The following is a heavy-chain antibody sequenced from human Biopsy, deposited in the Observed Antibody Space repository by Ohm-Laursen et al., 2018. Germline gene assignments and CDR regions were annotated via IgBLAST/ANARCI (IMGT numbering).Heavy chain of an antibody. CDR1: GYTFTSYD. D-gene: IGHD1-7*01. Sequence: ASVRVSCKASGYTFTSYDITWVRQASGQGPEWIGWLNPVSGNSNFGQKFRGRVTVTSDTSISTAYMELSGLTSDDTVTYYCGRAVRNQLLTDPWGQGTLVTVTS. CDR2: LNPVSGNS. CDR3: GRAVRNQLLTDP. V-gene: IGHV1-8*01. J-gene: IGHJ5*02.